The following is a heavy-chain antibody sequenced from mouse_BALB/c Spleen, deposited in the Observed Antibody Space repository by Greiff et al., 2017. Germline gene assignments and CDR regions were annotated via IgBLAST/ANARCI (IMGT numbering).Heavy chain of an antibody. CDR1: GFTFSSYT. V-gene: IGHV5-6-4*01. Sequence: EVQRVESGGGLVQPGGSLKLSCAASGFTFSSYTMSWVRQTPEKRLEWVATISSGGSYTYYPDSVKGRFTISRDNAKNTLYLQMSSLKSEDTAMYYCTREDDGYYGYWGQGTTLTVSS. CDR2: ISSGGSYT. D-gene: IGHD2-3*01. CDR3: TREDDGYYGY. J-gene: IGHJ2*01.